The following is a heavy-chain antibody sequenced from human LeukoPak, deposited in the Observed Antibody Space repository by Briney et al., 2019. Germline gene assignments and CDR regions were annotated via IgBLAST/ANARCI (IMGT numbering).Heavy chain of an antibody. V-gene: IGHV1-2*02. CDR2: INPNSGGT. D-gene: IGHD6-13*01. J-gene: IGHJ4*02. CDR3: ARPMYSSSWYQY. Sequence: ASVKVSCKASGYTFTGYYMHWVRQAPGQGLEWMGWINPNSGGTNYAQKFQGRVTMTRDTSISTAYMELSRLRSDDTAVYYCARPMYSSSWYQYWGQGTLVTVSS. CDR1: GYTFTGYY.